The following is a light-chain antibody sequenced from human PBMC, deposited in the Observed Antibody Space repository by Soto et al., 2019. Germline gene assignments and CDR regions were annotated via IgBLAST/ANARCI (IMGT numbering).Light chain of an antibody. CDR2: RAD. V-gene: IGLV1-47*01. CDR1: NSNIGSNY. Sequence: QAVVTQPPSASGTPGQTVTISCSGRNSNIGSNYVYWYQQLPGTAPRLLMYRADQRPSGVPDRFSGSKSGTSASQAISGLRSEDEADYYCAAWDDTLSGLVFGGGTKLTVL. CDR3: AAWDDTLSGLV. J-gene: IGLJ2*01.